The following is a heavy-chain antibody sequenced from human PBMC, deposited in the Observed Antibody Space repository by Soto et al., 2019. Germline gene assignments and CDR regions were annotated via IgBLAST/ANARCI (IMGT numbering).Heavy chain of an antibody. CDR1: GFTFSIYA. Sequence: EVQLVESGGGLVQPGGSLRLSCAASGFTFSIYAMDWVRQAPGKGLEWLSYINGDSSYIFYADSVEGRFTISRDNAKNSLYLQMDSLSADDTAVYYCARDGKRGYDFDYWGQGTLVTVSS. CDR3: ARDGKRGYDFDY. V-gene: IGHV3-48*01. CDR2: INGDSSYI. J-gene: IGHJ4*02. D-gene: IGHD1-1*01.